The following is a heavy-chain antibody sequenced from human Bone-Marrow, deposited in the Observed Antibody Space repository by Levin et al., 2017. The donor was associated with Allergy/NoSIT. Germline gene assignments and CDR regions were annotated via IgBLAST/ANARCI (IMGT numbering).Heavy chain of an antibody. CDR1: DGSVSSSSYY. J-gene: IGHJ6*02. CDR3: AREVSSSDGMDV. Sequence: GSLRLSCRVSDGSVSSSSYYWGWIRQPPGKGLEWIGIVYYSGKTYYNPSLKSRVTISVDTSKNQFSLRLSSVTAADTAVYYCAREVSSSDGMDVWGQGTTVTVSS. CDR2: VYYSGKT. D-gene: IGHD3-10*01. V-gene: IGHV4-39*02.